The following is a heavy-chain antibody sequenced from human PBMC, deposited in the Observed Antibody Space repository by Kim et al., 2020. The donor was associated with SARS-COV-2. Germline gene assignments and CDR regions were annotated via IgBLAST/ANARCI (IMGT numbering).Heavy chain of an antibody. V-gene: IGHV4-34*13. D-gene: IGHD3-10*01. J-gene: IGHJ4*02. Sequence: NPTLKSRVTISVDTSKNQFSLKLSSVTAADTAVYYCARGSYGSGSYTFDYWGQGTLVTVSS. CDR3: ARGSYGSGSYTFDY.